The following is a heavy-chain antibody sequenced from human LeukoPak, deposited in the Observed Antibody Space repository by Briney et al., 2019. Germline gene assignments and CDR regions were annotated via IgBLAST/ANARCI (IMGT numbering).Heavy chain of an antibody. Sequence: GGSLRLSCAASGFTVSTNYISWVRQAPGKGLEWVAYIQYDRTNEQYAHSVKGRFRISRDNSNNILYLQMNSLRTEDTAVYYCAKDRCSNGIGCYYYYMEVWGKGTTVTISS. D-gene: IGHD2-8*01. CDR3: AKDRCSNGIGCYYYYMEV. CDR2: IQYDRTNE. V-gene: IGHV3-30*02. CDR1: GFTVSTNY. J-gene: IGHJ6*03.